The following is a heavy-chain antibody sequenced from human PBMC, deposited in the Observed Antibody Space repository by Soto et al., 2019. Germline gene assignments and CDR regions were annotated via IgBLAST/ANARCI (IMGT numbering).Heavy chain of an antibody. D-gene: IGHD3-22*01. Sequence: PGGSLRLSCAASGFTFSSYDMHWVRQATGKGLEWVSAIGTAGDTYYPGSVKGRFTISRENAKNSLYLQMNSLRAGDTAVYYCARVWYDSSGYYFDYWGQGTLVTVSS. J-gene: IGHJ4*02. CDR1: GFTFSSYD. CDR3: ARVWYDSSGYYFDY. CDR2: IGTAGDT. V-gene: IGHV3-13*01.